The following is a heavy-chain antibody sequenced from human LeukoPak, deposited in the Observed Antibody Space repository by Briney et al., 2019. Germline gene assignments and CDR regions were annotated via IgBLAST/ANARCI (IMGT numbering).Heavy chain of an antibody. V-gene: IGHV4-59*01. Sequence: SETLSLTCTVSGGSISSYYWSWIRQPPGKGLEWIGYIDYSGSTNYNPSLKSRVTISVDTSKNQFSLKLSSVTAADTAVYYCARSASVGGPDAFDIWGQGTVVTVSS. J-gene: IGHJ3*02. CDR1: GGSISSYY. CDR3: ARSASVGGPDAFDI. CDR2: IDYSGST. D-gene: IGHD4-23*01.